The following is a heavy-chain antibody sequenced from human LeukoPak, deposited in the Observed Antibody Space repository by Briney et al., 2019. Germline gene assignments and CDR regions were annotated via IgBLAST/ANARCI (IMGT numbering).Heavy chain of an antibody. Sequence: ASVKVSCKASGYTFTSYDVNWVRQATGQGLEWMGWMNPNSGNTGLAQKFQGRVTLTRDTSLSTAYMELSNLRSDDTAVYYCARDEVVAAPNYFGMVIWGQGTTVSVSS. V-gene: IGHV1-8*01. J-gene: IGHJ6*02. D-gene: IGHD2-15*01. CDR2: MNPNSGNT. CDR1: GYTFTSYD. CDR3: ARDEVVAAPNYFGMVI.